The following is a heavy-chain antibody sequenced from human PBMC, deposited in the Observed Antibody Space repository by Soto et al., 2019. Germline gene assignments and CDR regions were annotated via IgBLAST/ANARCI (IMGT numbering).Heavy chain of an antibody. J-gene: IGHJ4*02. D-gene: IGHD2-21*02. Sequence: LSLTCIVSGESISSSSYYWGWIRQPPGKGLEWIGSIYYSGRTYYNPSFKSRVTISIDTSKNQFSLKLSSVTATDTAVYYCARQRTTVVTQAYFDHWGQGALVTAPQ. CDR3: ARQRTTVVTQAYFDH. CDR1: GESISSSSYY. V-gene: IGHV4-39*01. CDR2: IYYSGRT.